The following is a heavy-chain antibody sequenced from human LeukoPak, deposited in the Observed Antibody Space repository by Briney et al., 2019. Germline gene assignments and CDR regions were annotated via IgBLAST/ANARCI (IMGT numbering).Heavy chain of an antibody. Sequence: GGSLRLSCAASGFTFTDYAMSWVRQAPGKGLEWVSVISASDTTTFYADSVKGRFTISRDNSKNTLYLQMNSLRVEDTAVYYCAKHLWRDLLYFGEGCYFGNWGQGTLVTVSS. D-gene: IGHD3-10*01. CDR2: ISASDTTT. J-gene: IGHJ4*02. V-gene: IGHV3-23*01. CDR1: GFTFTDYA. CDR3: AKHLWRDLLYFGEGCYFGN.